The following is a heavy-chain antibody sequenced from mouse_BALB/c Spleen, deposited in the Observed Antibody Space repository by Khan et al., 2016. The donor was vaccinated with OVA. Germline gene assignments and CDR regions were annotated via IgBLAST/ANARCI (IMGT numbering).Heavy chain of an antibody. D-gene: IGHD1-1*01. Sequence: QVQLKQSGPGLVAPSQSLSITCTISGFSLTNYGVHWVRQPPGKGLEWLVVIWSDGTTTYDSALKSRLTISKDNSKSQVFLKMDSLQTDDTAIYYCARQRYVQSYVMDYWGQGTSVTVSS. CDR2: IWSDGTT. V-gene: IGHV2-6-1*01. CDR1: GFSLTNYG. CDR3: ARQRYVQSYVMDY. J-gene: IGHJ4*01.